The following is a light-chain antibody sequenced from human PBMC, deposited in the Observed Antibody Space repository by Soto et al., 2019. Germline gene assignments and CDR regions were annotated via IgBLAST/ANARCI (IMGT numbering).Light chain of an antibody. CDR1: QSVSNN. V-gene: IGKV3-15*01. CDR2: GAS. CDR3: QQYKTWPLT. Sequence: EIVMTQSPATLSVSPGERATLSCRASQSVSNNLVWYQQKPGQAPRPLIYGASARATGIPARFSGSGSGTDFTLTISGLQSEDLAVYYCQQYKTWPLTFGGGTEVEIK. J-gene: IGKJ4*01.